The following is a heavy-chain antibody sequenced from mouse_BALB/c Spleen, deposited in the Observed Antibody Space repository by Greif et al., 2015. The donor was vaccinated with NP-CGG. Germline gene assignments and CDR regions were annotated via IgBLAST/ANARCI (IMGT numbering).Heavy chain of an antibody. V-gene: IGHV1-87*01. CDR2: IYPGDGDT. CDR3: ARLGYGNPYFDY. J-gene: IGHJ2*01. D-gene: IGHD2-10*02. Sequence: VQLQQSGAELARPGASVKLSCKASGYTFTSYWMQWVKQRPGQGLEWIGAIYPGDGDTRYTQKFKGKATLTADKSSSTAYMQLSSVASEDSAVYYCARLGYGNPYFDYWGQGTTLTVSS. CDR1: GYTFTSYW.